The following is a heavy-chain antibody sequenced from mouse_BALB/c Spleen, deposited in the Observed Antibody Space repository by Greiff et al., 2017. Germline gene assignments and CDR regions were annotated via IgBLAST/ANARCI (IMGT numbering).Heavy chain of an antibody. J-gene: IGHJ1*01. D-gene: IGHD2-1*01. V-gene: IGHV3-2*02. CDR3: ASYGNWYFDV. CDR1: GYSITSDYA. CDR2: ISYSGST. Sequence: VQLKESGPGLVKPSQSLSLTCTVTGYSITSDYAWNWIRQFPGNKLEWMGYISYSGSTSYNPSLKSRISITRDTSKNQFFLQLNSVTTEDTATYYCASYGNWYFDVWGAGTTVTVSS.